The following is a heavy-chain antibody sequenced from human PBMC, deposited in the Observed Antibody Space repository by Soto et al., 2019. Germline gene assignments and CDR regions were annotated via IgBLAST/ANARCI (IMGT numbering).Heavy chain of an antibody. J-gene: IGHJ4*02. CDR3: ARQNYDILTGYYTGSCFDY. D-gene: IGHD3-9*01. Sequence: PSETLSLTCTVSGGSISSSSYYWGWIRQPPGKGLAWIGSIYYSGSTYYNPSLKSRVTISVDTSKNQFSLKLSSVTAADTAVYSCARQNYDILTGYYTGSCFDYWGQGTLVT. CDR2: IYYSGST. CDR1: GGSISSSSYY. V-gene: IGHV4-39*01.